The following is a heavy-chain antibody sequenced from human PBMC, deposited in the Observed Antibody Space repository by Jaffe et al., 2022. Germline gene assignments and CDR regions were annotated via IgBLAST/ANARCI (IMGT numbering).Heavy chain of an antibody. Sequence: EVQLLESGGGLVQPGGSLRLSCAASGFTFSSYAMSWVRQAPGKGLEWVSAISGSGGSTYYADSVKGRFTISRDNSKNTLYLQMNSLRAEDTAVYYCAKDPSAYSNSWHYFDYWGQGTLVTVSS. J-gene: IGHJ4*02. CDR1: GFTFSSYA. CDR2: ISGSGGST. V-gene: IGHV3-23*01. CDR3: AKDPSAYSNSWHYFDY. D-gene: IGHD6-13*01.